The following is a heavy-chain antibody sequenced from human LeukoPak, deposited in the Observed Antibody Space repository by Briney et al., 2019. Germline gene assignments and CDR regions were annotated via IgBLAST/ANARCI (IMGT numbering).Heavy chain of an antibody. CDR3: AIHITMIVVVPYFDY. V-gene: IGHV3-11*04. D-gene: IGHD3-22*01. CDR2: ISSGGSTI. CDR1: GLTFSDYY. Sequence: PGGSLRLSCTASGLTFSDYYMTWIRQAPGKGLEWFAYISSGGSTIYSADSLKGRFTVPRDNAKNSLFLHMNSLRAEDTAIYYCAIHITMIVVVPYFDYWGQGTLVTVSS. J-gene: IGHJ4*02.